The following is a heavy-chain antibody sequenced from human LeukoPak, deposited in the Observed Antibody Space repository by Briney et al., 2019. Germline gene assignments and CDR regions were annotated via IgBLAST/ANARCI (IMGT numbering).Heavy chain of an antibody. CDR3: ATDRVVATIRDAFDI. CDR1: GYTFTSYG. J-gene: IGHJ3*02. D-gene: IGHD5-12*01. Sequence: GASVKVSCKASGYTFTSYGISWVRQAPGQGLEWMGWISAYNGNTNYAQKLQGRVTMTTDTSTSTAYMELSSLRSEDTAVYYCATDRVVATIRDAFDIWGQGTMVTVSS. CDR2: ISAYNGNT. V-gene: IGHV1-18*01.